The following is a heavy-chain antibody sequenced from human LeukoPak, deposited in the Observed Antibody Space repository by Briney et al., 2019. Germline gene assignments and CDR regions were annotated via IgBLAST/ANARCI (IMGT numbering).Heavy chain of an antibody. CDR3: ATSDMNRYYIDA. CDR1: GDSSNVYS. J-gene: IGHJ6*03. V-gene: IGHV4-59*13. CDR2: MYYSGTT. D-gene: IGHD2-21*02. Sequence: SETLSLTCAVSGDSSNVYSWNWIRQSPEKGLEWIAYMYYSGTTNYNPSLENRAAISLDLSRHQFSLRLNSVTAADTAVYFCATSDMNRYYIDAWGQGTTVVVSS.